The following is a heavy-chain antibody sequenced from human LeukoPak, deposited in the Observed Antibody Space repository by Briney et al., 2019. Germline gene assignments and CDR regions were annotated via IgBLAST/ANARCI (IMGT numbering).Heavy chain of an antibody. CDR3: ARDLDSRFDY. CDR2: ISSSSSYI. Sequence: GGSLRLSCAASGFTFSSYSMNWARQAPGKGLEWVSSISSSSSYIYYADSVKGRFTISRDNAKNSLYLQMNSLRAEDTAVYYCARDLDSRFDYWGQGTLVTVSS. V-gene: IGHV3-21*01. J-gene: IGHJ4*02. D-gene: IGHD6-13*01. CDR1: GFTFSSYS.